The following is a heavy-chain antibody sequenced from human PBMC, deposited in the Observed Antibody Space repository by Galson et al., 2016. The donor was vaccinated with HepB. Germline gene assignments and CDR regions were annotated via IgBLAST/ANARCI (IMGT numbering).Heavy chain of an antibody. CDR2: INTDGTTI. J-gene: IGHJ3*01. V-gene: IGHV3-74*01. CDR1: GFTFRSMW. D-gene: IGHD2-21*01. Sequence: SLRLSCAASGFTFRSMWMPWVRQAPGQGPVWLSRINTDGTTIEDADSVRGRFSISRDNAQNTLYLQMNTLRADDTAVYYCARSCGGGCRDLFDLWGQGTMVIVSS. CDR3: ARSCGGGCRDLFDL.